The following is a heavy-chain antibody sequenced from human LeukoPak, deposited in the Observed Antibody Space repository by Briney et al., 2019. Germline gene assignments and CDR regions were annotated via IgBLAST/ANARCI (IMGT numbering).Heavy chain of an antibody. CDR2: IYYSGST. J-gene: IGHJ6*03. CDR3: ARAPMPNYYYYYMDV. V-gene: IGHV4-59*08. D-gene: IGHD2-2*01. Sequence: SETLSLTCTVSGGSISSYYWSWIRQPPGKGLEWFGYIYYSGSTNYNPSLKSRVTISVDTSKNQFSLKLSSVTAADTAVYYCARAPMPNYYYYYMDVWGKGTTVTVSS. CDR1: GGSISSYY.